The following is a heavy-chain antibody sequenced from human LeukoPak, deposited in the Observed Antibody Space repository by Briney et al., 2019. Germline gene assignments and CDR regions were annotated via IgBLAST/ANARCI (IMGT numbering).Heavy chain of an antibody. CDR1: GFTFSDYA. CDR2: ISYDGSNK. J-gene: IGHJ4*02. CDR3: AKAAGYSSSWYVFDF. V-gene: IGHV3-30*18. Sequence: GGSLRLSCAASGFTFSDYAMTWVRQAPGKGLEWVAVISYDGSNKYYADSVKGRFTISRDNSKNTLYLQMNSLRAEDTAVYYCAKAAGYSSSWYVFDFWGQGTLVTVSS. D-gene: IGHD6-13*01.